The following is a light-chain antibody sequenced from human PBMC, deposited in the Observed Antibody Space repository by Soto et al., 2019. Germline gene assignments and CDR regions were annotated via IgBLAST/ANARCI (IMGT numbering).Light chain of an antibody. Sequence: DIQITQSPSSLSASVGDRVTTTCRGSQGISSYLAWYQQKPGKVPKLLISAASTLQSGVPSRFSGGGSGTHFTLTISSLQPEDVATYYCQKYSGAPFTFGPGTKVDIK. J-gene: IGKJ3*01. CDR2: AAS. CDR3: QKYSGAPFT. V-gene: IGKV1-27*01. CDR1: QGISSY.